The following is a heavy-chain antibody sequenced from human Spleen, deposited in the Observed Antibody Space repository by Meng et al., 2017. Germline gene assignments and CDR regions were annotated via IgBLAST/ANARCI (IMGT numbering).Heavy chain of an antibody. V-gene: IGHV4-39*01. CDR3: ARREYYYDSSGYYGAGFDY. CDR2: IYYTGRT. D-gene: IGHD3-22*01. CDR1: GGSISSSGYN. Sequence: QLQLQESGPGLVKPSETLSLTCTVSGGSISSSGYNWGWIRQPPGKGLEWIGSIYYTGRTYYNPSLKSRVTISVDTSKNQFSLKLSSVTAADTAVYYCARREYYYDSSGYYGAGFDYWGQGTLVTVSS. J-gene: IGHJ4*02.